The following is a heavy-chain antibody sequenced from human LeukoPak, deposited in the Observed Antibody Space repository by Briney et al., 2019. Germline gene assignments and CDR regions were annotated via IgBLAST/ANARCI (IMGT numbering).Heavy chain of an antibody. V-gene: IGHV4-59*12. J-gene: IGHJ4*02. CDR3: ARDYGGNPGFIDY. Sequence: SETLSLTCTVSGDSINGYYWSWIRQPPGKGLEWIGSIYYTGSTNYNPSLKSRVTISRDTSRNQFSLKVRSVSAADTAVYYCARDYGGNPGFIDYWGQGTLVTVSS. CDR2: IYYTGST. D-gene: IGHD4/OR15-4a*01. CDR1: GDSINGYY.